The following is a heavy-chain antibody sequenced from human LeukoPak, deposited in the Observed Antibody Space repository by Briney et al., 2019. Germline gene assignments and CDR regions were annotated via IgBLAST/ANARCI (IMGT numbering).Heavy chain of an antibody. CDR2: ISNNGGYT. CDR3: AKQLGYCSDGSCYLPY. Sequence: GGSLRLSCAASGFTFSSYAMSWVRQAPGKGLEWVSAISNNGGYTYYADSVQGRFTISRDNSKSTLCLQMNSLRAEDTAVYYCAKQLGYCSDGSCYLPYWGQGTLVTVSS. D-gene: IGHD2-15*01. J-gene: IGHJ4*02. V-gene: IGHV3-23*01. CDR1: GFTFSSYA.